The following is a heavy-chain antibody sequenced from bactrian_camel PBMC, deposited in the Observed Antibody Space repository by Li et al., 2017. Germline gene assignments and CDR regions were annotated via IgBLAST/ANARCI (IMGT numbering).Heavy chain of an antibody. J-gene: IGHJ6*01. CDR1: GFTFDDSD. Sequence: VQLVESGGGSVQAGGSLRLSCTASGFTFDDSDMGWYRQAPGNECELVSTISSDGSTYYADSVKGRFTISQDNAKNTVYLQMNSLKPEDTAVYYCAADVLPYGGSCGSYADFGYWGQGTQVTVS. D-gene: IGHD6*01. CDR2: ISSDGST. CDR3: AADVLPYGGSCGSYADFGY. V-gene: IGHV3S63*01.